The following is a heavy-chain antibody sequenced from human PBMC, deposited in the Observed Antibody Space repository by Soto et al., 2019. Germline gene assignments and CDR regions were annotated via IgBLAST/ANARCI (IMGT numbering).Heavy chain of an antibody. J-gene: IGHJ4*02. V-gene: IGHV4-59*08. CDR2: IYYSGST. D-gene: IGHD2-2*01. CDR3: ARHSGKRGQYQLLDY. Sequence: SETLSLTCTVSGGSISSDYWSWIRQPPGKGLEWIGNIYYSGSTNYNPSLKSRVTILVDKSKNQFSLKLSSVTAADTAVYFCARHSGKRGQYQLLDYWGQGTLVTFSS. CDR1: GGSISSDY.